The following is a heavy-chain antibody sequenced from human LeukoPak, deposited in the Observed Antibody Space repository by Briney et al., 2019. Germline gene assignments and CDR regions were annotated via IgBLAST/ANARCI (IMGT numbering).Heavy chain of an antibody. CDR3: ARTRAAAGYSSFWFDP. D-gene: IGHD6-13*01. CDR1: GFTFSSYA. V-gene: IGHV3-30*03. CDR2: ISSDGSQK. Sequence: GGSLRLSCAASGFTFSSYAMHWVRQAPGKGLEWVSFISSDGSQKYYADSVKGRFTISRDNSKNTLYLQMNSLRTEDTAVYYCARTRAAAGYSSFWFDPWGQGTLVTVSS. J-gene: IGHJ5*02.